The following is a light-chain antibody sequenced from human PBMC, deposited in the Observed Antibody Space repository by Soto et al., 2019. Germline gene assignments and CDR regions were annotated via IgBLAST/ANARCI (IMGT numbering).Light chain of an antibody. CDR3: QQADSFPLT. V-gene: IGKV1-39*01. CDR2: AAS. J-gene: IGKJ4*01. Sequence: DIQMTQSPSSLSASVGDRVTIPCRASQRITNSLNWYQQKPGRAPNLLIYAASSLQRGVPSRFSGRGSGTDFTLTISSLQPEDFATYFCQQADSFPLTFGGGTKVDIK. CDR1: QRITNS.